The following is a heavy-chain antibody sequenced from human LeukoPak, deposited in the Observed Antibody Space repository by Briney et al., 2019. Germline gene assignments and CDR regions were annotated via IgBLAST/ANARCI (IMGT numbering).Heavy chain of an antibody. Sequence: GGSLRLSCAASGFTFSSYRMHWVRQAPGKGLVWVSRINSDGSSTSYADSVKGRFTISRDNAKNTLYLQMNSLRAEDTAVYYCARACRSDYDFWSGYQDYYYGMDVWGQGTTVTVSS. J-gene: IGHJ6*02. D-gene: IGHD3-3*01. CDR1: GFTFSSYR. CDR3: ARACRSDYDFWSGYQDYYYGMDV. CDR2: INSDGSST. V-gene: IGHV3-74*01.